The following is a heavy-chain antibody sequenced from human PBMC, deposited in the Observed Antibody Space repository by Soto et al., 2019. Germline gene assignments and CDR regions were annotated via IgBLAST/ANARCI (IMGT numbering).Heavy chain of an antibody. D-gene: IGHD2-2*02. Sequence: ASVKVCCKASGYTFTSYGISWVRQAPGQGLEWMGWISAYNGNTNYAQKLQGRVTMTTDTSTSTAYMELRSLRSDDTAVYYCARDFCSSTSCYKAGTDYWGQGTLVTVSS. CDR1: GYTFTSYG. CDR2: ISAYNGNT. CDR3: ARDFCSSTSCYKAGTDY. V-gene: IGHV1-18*04. J-gene: IGHJ4*02.